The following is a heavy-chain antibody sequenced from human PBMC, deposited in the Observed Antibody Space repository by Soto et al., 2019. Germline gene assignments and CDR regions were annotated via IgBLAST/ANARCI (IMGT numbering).Heavy chain of an antibody. CDR2: ISNRGDT. Sequence: GSLRLSCTASGFIVSDTYVNWVRQAPGKGLEWVSVISNRGDTHYADSVRGRFSLSRDISDNTLHLQMDNLRVEDTAVYYCAREPRYCRGGSCSITGDAYDIWGQGTMVTVSS. CDR1: GFIVSDTY. J-gene: IGHJ3*02. CDR3: AREPRYCRGGSCSITGDAYDI. D-gene: IGHD2-15*01. V-gene: IGHV3-66*01.